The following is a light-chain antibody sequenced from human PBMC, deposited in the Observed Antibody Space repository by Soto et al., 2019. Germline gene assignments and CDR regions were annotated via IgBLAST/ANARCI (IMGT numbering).Light chain of an antibody. CDR3: QQSYSDFRT. Sequence: DIQMTQSPSSLFASVGDSVTITWGASQSIGTYLNWYPQTPGKAPHXXIFGASTLQSGVQSMFMGYGAGTECTRTISSVRPEDVATYFCQQSYSDFRTFGQGTKVDIK. CDR1: QSIGTY. J-gene: IGKJ1*01. V-gene: IGKV1-39*01. CDR2: GAS.